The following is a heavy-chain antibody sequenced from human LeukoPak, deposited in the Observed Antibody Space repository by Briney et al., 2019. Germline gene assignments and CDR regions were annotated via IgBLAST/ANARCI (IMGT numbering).Heavy chain of an antibody. CDR2: IYYSGST. Sequence: PSETLSLTCTVSGGSISSSSYYWGWIRQPPGKGLEWIGSIYYSGSTYYNPSLKSRVTISVDTSKNQFSLKLSSVTAADTAVYYCARHLDYDFWSGYPDYWGQGTLVTVSS. V-gene: IGHV4-39*01. CDR1: GGSISSSSYY. D-gene: IGHD3-3*01. CDR3: ARHLDYDFWSGYPDY. J-gene: IGHJ4*02.